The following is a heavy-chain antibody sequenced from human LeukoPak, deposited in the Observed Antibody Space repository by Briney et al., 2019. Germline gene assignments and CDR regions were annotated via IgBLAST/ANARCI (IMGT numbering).Heavy chain of an antibody. Sequence: SETLSLTCTVSGGSISSYYWSWLRQPAGKGLEWIGRICTSGSTNYNPSLKSRVTISVDTSKNQFSLKLSSVTAADTAVYYCARDGVGGVAYWGLRTLATVSS. CDR2: ICTSGST. CDR1: GGSISSYY. J-gene: IGHJ4*02. V-gene: IGHV4-4*07. CDR3: ARDGVGGVAY. D-gene: IGHD2-8*02.